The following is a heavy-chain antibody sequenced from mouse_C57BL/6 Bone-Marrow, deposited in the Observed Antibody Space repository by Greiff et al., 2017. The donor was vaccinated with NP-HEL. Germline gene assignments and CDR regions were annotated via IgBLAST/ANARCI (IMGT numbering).Heavy chain of an antibody. CDR1: GYAFSSYW. D-gene: IGHD2-4*01. CDR2: IYPGDGAT. Sequence: QVQLQQSGAELVKPGASVKISCKASGYAFSSYWMNWVKQRPGKGLEWIGQIYPGDGATNYNGKLKGKATLTADKSSSTAYMQLSSLTPDDSAVYFCARCRLRHPHCAMGYWGQGTSVTVSS. J-gene: IGHJ4*01. CDR3: ARCRLRHPHCAMGY. V-gene: IGHV1-80*01.